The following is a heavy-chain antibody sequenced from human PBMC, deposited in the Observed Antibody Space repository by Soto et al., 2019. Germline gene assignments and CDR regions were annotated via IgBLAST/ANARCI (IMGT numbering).Heavy chain of an antibody. J-gene: IGHJ4*02. CDR2: INPNSGGT. CDR1: GYTFTGYY. D-gene: IGHD3-22*01. V-gene: IGHV1-2*02. Sequence: ASVKVSCKASGYTFTGYYMHWVRQAPGQGLEWMGWINPNSGGTNYAQKFQGRVTMTRDTCISTAYMELSRLRSDDTAVYYCARAPIYYYDNSGYYPFDYRGQGTLVTVSS. CDR3: ARAPIYYYDNSGYYPFDY.